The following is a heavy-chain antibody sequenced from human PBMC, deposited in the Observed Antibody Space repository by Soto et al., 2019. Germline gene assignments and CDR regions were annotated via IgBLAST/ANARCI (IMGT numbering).Heavy chain of an antibody. Sequence: ASVKVSCKASGGTFSSYAISWVRQAPGQGLEWMGGIIPIFGTANYARKFQGRVTITADKSTSTAYMELSSLRSEDTAVYYCARLNRADAFDIWGQGTMVTVSS. V-gene: IGHV1-69*06. J-gene: IGHJ3*02. CDR3: ARLNRADAFDI. CDR1: GGTFSSYA. CDR2: IIPIFGTA.